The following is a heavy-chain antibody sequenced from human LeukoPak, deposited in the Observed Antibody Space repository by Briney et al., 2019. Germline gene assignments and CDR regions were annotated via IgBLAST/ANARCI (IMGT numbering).Heavy chain of an antibody. CDR3: ASLPLGGDLPDY. CDR1: GYTFTGYY. CDR2: INPNSGGT. Sequence: ASVKVSCKASGYTFTGYYMHWVRQAPGQGLEWMGRINPNSGGTNYAQKFQGRVTMTRDTSISAAYMELSRLRSDDTAVYYCASLPLGGDLPDYWGQGTLVTVSS. D-gene: IGHD3-16*01. V-gene: IGHV1-2*06. J-gene: IGHJ4*02.